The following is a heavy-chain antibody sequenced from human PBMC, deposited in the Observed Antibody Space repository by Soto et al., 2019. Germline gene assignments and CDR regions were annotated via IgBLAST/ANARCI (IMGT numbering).Heavy chain of an antibody. CDR2: VWYDGSNK. V-gene: IGHV3-33*08. D-gene: IGHD2-2*01. Sequence: QTGGSLRLSCAASGFTFSSHWMHWVRQAPGKGLEWVAVVWYDGSNKYYADSVKGRFTISRDNSKNTLYLQMNSLRAEDTAVYYCVRVPMLSRIYYYYYYMDVWGKGTTVTVSS. J-gene: IGHJ6*03. CDR1: GFTFSSHW. CDR3: VRVPMLSRIYYYYYYMDV.